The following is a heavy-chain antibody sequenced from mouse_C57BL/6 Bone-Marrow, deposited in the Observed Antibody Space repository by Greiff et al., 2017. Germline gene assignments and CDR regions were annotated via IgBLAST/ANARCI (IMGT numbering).Heavy chain of an antibody. J-gene: IGHJ2*01. Sequence: QVQLKQPGAELVKPGASVKLSCKASGYTFTSYWMQWVKQRPGKGLEWIGQIYPGDGDTNYNGKFKGKATLTADKSSSTAYMQLSSLTSEDSAVYFCAREGTGTLDYWGQGTTLTVSS. CDR2: IYPGDGDT. CDR3: AREGTGTLDY. CDR1: GYTFTSYW. V-gene: IGHV1-80*01. D-gene: IGHD4-1*01.